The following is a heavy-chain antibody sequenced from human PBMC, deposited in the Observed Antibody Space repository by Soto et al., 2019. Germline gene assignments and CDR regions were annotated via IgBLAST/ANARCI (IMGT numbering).Heavy chain of an antibody. CDR2: IFSSGGT. CDR1: GGSVNNNY. CDR3: ARGGDNSPWYYSL. D-gene: IGHD3-10*01. Sequence: SETLSLTCTVSGGSVNNNYWSWIRQPPGRGLEWIGYIFSSGGTNYNPSLETRVAISVDTSKSQLSLKLRSVAAADTAVYYCARGGDNSPWYYSLWGQGTLVTVS. V-gene: IGHV4-59*02. J-gene: IGHJ4*02.